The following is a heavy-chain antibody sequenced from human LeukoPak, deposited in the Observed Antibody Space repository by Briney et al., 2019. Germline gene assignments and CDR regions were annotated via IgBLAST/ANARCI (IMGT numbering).Heavy chain of an antibody. D-gene: IGHD4-17*01. CDR3: AGGPEATVTVDAFDI. CDR1: GGSMSSYY. Sequence: SETLSLTCTVSGGSMSSYYWSWLRQPPGKGLEWVGYIYYSGSTNYNPSLKSRVTISVDTSKNRFSLTLSSVAAGDRAVFCFAGGPEATVTVDAFDIWGQGTTVTVSS. V-gene: IGHV4-59*12. CDR2: IYYSGST. J-gene: IGHJ3*02.